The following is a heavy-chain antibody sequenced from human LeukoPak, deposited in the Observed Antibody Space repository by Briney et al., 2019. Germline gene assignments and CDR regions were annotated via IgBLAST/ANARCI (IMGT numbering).Heavy chain of an antibody. V-gene: IGHV4-38-2*02. CDR2: IYHSGST. Sequence: PSETLSLTCTVSGYSISSGYYWGWIRQPPGKGLEWIGSIYHSGSTYYNPSLKSRVTISVDTSKNQFSLKLSSVTAADTAVYYCASRRGYSYGYHLFDYWGQGTLVTVSS. D-gene: IGHD5-18*01. CDR3: ASRRGYSYGYHLFDY. CDR1: GYSISSGYY. J-gene: IGHJ4*02.